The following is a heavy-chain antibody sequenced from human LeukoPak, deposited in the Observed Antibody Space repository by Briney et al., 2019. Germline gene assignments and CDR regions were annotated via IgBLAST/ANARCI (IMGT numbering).Heavy chain of an antibody. CDR2: ISSSSSYI. Sequence: GGSLRLSCAASGFTFSSYSMNWARQAPGKGLEWVSSISSSSSYIYYADSVKGRFTISRDNAKNSLYLQMNSLRAEDTAVYYCARGQWELLSYYYYMDVWGKGTTVTVSS. J-gene: IGHJ6*03. V-gene: IGHV3-21*01. CDR3: ARGQWELLSYYYYMDV. D-gene: IGHD1-26*01. CDR1: GFTFSSYS.